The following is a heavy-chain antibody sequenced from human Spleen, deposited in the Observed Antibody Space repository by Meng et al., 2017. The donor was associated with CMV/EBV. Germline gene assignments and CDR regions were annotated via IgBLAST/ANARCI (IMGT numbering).Heavy chain of an antibody. CDR1: GLTFADYS. Sequence: QVQLVESGGGLVTPGGSLGLSCAASGLTFADYSMSWIRQAPGKGLEWVSCIKRGDYTSYADSVKGRFTISRDNAENSVSLQMNNLRVEDSAVYYCTTDFTMIVVVPLWGQGTLVTVSS. V-gene: IGHV3-11*06. D-gene: IGHD3-22*01. CDR3: TTDFTMIVVVPL. CDR2: IKRGDYT. J-gene: IGHJ4*02.